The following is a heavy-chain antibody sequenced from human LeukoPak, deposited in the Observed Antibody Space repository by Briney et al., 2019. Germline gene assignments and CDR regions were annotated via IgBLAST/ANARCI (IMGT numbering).Heavy chain of an antibody. Sequence: GGSLRLSCAASGFTFSSNAMTWVRQAPGEGLEWVSAISGSGYSTYYADSVKGRFTISRDNSKNTLYLQMNSLRADDTAVYYCAKVGLITGMDVWGQGTTATVSS. V-gene: IGHV3-23*01. D-gene: IGHD3-22*01. CDR3: AKVGLITGMDV. CDR1: GFTFSSNA. CDR2: ISGSGYST. J-gene: IGHJ6*02.